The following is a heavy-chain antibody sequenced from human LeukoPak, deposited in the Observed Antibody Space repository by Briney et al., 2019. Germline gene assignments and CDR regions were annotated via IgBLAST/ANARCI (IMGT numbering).Heavy chain of an antibody. Sequence: GGSLRLSCAASGFTFSSYSMYWVRQAPGKGLEWVSSISSSSSYVYYADSVKGRFTISRDNAKNSLYLQMNSLRAEDTAVYYCARDISSGDVDIVAIDAFDIWGQGTMVTVSS. D-gene: IGHD5-12*01. CDR1: GFTFSSYS. CDR3: ARDISSGDVDIVAIDAFDI. J-gene: IGHJ3*02. CDR2: ISSSSSYV. V-gene: IGHV3-21*01.